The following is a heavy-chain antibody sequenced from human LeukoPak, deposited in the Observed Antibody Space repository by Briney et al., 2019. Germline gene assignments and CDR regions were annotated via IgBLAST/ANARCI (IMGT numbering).Heavy chain of an antibody. J-gene: IGHJ6*02. Sequence: GRSLRLSCAASGFTFSSYAMHWVRQAPGKGLEWVAVISYDGSNKYYADSVKGRFTISRDNSKNTLYLQMNSLRAEDTAVHYCAREFKLAAAGTPYYYYGMDVWGQGTTVTVSS. CDR3: AREFKLAAAGTPYYYYGMDV. CDR1: GFTFSSYA. D-gene: IGHD6-13*01. V-gene: IGHV3-30*04. CDR2: ISYDGSNK.